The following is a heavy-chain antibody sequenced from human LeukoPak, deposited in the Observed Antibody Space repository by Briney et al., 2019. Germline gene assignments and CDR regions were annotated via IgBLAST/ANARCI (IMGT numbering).Heavy chain of an antibody. V-gene: IGHV1-18*01. D-gene: IGHD5-24*01. CDR1: GYTFTSYG. CDR2: ISAYNGNT. Sequence: ASVKVSCKASGYTFTSYGISWVRQAPGQGLEWMGWISAYNGNTNYAQKLQGRVTMTTDTSTSTAYMELRSLRSDDTAVYYCARTGVSLGYNSPYYFDYWGQGTLVTVSS. CDR3: ARTGVSLGYNSPYYFDY. J-gene: IGHJ4*02.